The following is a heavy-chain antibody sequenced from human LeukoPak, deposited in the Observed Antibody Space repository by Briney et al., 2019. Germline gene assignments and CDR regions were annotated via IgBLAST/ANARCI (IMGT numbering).Heavy chain of an antibody. D-gene: IGHD4-17*01. CDR1: GGSFSDYY. V-gene: IGHV4-34*01. J-gene: IGHJ3*02. Sequence: SETLSLTCAVYGGSFSDYYWSWIRQPPGKGLEWIGEINHSGSTNYNPSLRGRVTISVDTSKSQFSLKLTSVTAADATVYYCATPGDYGDYGAFDIWGQGTMVTVSS. CDR3: ATPGDYGDYGAFDI. CDR2: INHSGST.